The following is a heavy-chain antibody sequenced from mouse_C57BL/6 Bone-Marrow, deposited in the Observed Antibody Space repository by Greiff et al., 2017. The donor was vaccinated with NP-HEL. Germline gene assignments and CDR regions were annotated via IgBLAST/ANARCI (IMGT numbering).Heavy chain of an antibody. CDR2: IYPGSGST. V-gene: IGHV1-55*01. J-gene: IGHJ4*01. CDR1: GYTFTSYW. CDR3: ARWEIYYVRYYYAMDY. D-gene: IGHD1-1*01. Sequence: VQLQQPGAELVKPGASVKMSCKASGYTFTSYWITWVKQRPGQGLEWIGDIYPGSGSTNYNEKFKSKATLTVDTSSSTAYMQLSSLTSEDSAVYYCARWEIYYVRYYYAMDYWGQGTSVTVSS.